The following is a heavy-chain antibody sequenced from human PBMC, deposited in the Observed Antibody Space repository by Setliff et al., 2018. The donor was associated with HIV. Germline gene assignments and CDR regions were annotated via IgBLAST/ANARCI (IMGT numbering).Heavy chain of an antibody. CDR2: IWSDVSRI. J-gene: IGHJ4*02. CDR3: AKTLYSAGGGEVFDY. D-gene: IGHD3-16*01. Sequence: SLKISCAASGFTFNNFGMHWVRQAPGKGLEWVALIWSDVSRIEYADSVKGRFTISRDNSKNTLDLEMNSLRAEDTAVYYCAKTLYSAGGGEVFDYWGPGTQVTVSS. CDR1: GFTFNNFG. V-gene: IGHV3-33*06.